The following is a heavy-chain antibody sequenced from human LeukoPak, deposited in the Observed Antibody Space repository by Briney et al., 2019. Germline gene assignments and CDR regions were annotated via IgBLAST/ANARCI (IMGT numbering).Heavy chain of an antibody. CDR2: VYYSGST. J-gene: IGHJ5*02. V-gene: IGHV4-59*08. CDR3: ASPLDIVATIGSFWFDP. D-gene: IGHD5-12*01. Sequence: SETLSLTCTVSGGSISSYYWSWIRQPPGKGLEWIGYVYYSGSTNYNPSLKSRVTISVDTSKNQFSLKLSSVTAADTAVYYCASPLDIVATIGSFWFDPSGHGTLVTVSS. CDR1: GGSISSYY.